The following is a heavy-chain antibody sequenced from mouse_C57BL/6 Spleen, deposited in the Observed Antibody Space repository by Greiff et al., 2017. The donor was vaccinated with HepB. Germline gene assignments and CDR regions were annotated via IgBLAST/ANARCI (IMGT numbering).Heavy chain of an antibody. CDR2: IYPGDGDT. D-gene: IGHD1-1*01. V-gene: IGHV1-82*01. CDR1: GYAFSSSW. Sequence: QVQLQQSGPELVKPGASVKISCKASGYAFSSSWMNWVKQRPGKGLEWIGRIYPGDGDTNYNGKFKGKATLTADKSSSTAYMQLSSLTSEDSAVYFCASCYYGSSYDYAMDYWGQGTSVTVSS. CDR3: ASCYYGSSYDYAMDY. J-gene: IGHJ4*01.